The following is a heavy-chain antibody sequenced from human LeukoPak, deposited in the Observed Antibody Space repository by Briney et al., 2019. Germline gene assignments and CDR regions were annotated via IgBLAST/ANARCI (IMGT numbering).Heavy chain of an antibody. CDR1: GYTFTSYG. CDR3: ARGSYGGILQHAFDI. D-gene: IGHD4-23*01. J-gene: IGHJ3*02. Sequence: ASVKVSCKASGYTFTSYGISWVRQAPGQGLEWMGWISAYNGNTNYAQKLQGRVTMTTDTSTSTAYMELTSLRSDDTAVYYCARGSYGGILQHAFDIWGQGTMVTVSS. V-gene: IGHV1-18*01. CDR2: ISAYNGNT.